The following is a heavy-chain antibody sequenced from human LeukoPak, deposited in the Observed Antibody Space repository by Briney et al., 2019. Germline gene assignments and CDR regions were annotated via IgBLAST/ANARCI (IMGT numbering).Heavy chain of an antibody. V-gene: IGHV1-2*02. J-gene: IGHJ6*03. CDR2: INPNSGGT. CDR1: GYTFTGYY. D-gene: IGHD6-6*01. CDR3: ARDGKIAARYYYYYYMDV. Sequence: GASVKASCKASGYTFTGYYMHWVRQAPGQGLEWMGWINPNSGGTNYAQKFQGRVTMTRDTSISTAYMELSRLRSDDTAVYYCARDGKIAARYYYYYYMDVWGKGTTVTVSS.